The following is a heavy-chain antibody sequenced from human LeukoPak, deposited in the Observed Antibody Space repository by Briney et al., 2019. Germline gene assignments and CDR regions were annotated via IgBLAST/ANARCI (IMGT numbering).Heavy chain of an antibody. CDR2: INHSGST. Sequence: PSETLSLTCTVSGGSISSYYWSWIRQPPGKGLEWIGEINHSGSTNYNPSLKSRVTISVDTSKNQFSLKLSSVTAADTAVYYCARFTYSSLPSIDYWGQGTLVTVSS. J-gene: IGHJ4*02. CDR3: ARFTYSSLPSIDY. V-gene: IGHV4-34*01. CDR1: GGSISSYY. D-gene: IGHD6-6*01.